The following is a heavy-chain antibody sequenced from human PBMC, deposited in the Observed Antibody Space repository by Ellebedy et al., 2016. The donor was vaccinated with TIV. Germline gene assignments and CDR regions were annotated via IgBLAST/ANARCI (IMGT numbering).Heavy chain of an antibody. CDR1: GGSISSSSYS. Sequence: MPGGSLRLSCTVSGGSISSSSYSWGWIRQPPWKGLEWIGSVSYSGSTFYNPSFRGRVAISVDTSKNQFSLKLTSVTAADTAVYYCSRSPPDSTGAWGRGTQVTVSS. CDR3: SRSPPDSTGA. D-gene: IGHD1-14*01. CDR2: VSYSGST. V-gene: IGHV4-39*07. J-gene: IGHJ5*02.